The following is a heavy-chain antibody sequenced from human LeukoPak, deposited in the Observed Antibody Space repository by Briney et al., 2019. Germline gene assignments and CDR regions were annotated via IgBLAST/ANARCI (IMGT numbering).Heavy chain of an antibody. J-gene: IGHJ6*03. CDR1: GFTFSSYW. D-gene: IGHD2-15*01. Sequence: GGSLRLSCAASGFTFSSYWMHWVRQAPWKGLVWVSRINSDGSSTSYADSVKGRFTISRDNAKNSLYLQMNSLRAEDTAVYYCARVGGSGPTGDYYYYMDVWGKGTTVTVSS. CDR2: INSDGSST. V-gene: IGHV3-74*01. CDR3: ARVGGSGPTGDYYYYMDV.